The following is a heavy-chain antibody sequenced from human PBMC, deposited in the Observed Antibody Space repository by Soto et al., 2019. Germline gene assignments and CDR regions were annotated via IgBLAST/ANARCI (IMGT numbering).Heavy chain of an antibody. V-gene: IGHV3-23*01. CDR2: ITGSGGGT. Sequence: EVQLLESGGGVVQPGGSLRLSCAASGFTFSNYAMTWVRQAPGKGLDWVSVITGSGGGTYFVDSVKGRFTISRVNTKNTLSPQMNSLRAEDTAVYYCAKRPLTAAGFDYWAQGTLVPVSS. CDR3: AKRPLTAAGFDY. J-gene: IGHJ4*02. CDR1: GFTFSNYA. D-gene: IGHD6-13*01.